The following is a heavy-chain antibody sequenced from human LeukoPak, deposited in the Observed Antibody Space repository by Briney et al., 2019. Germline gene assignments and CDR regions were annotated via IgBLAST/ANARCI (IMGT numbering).Heavy chain of an antibody. Sequence: GGSLRLSCAASGFTFSSYWMSWVRQAPGKGLEWVANIKQDGSEKYYVDSVKGRFTISRDNAKNSLYLQMNSLRAEDTAVYYCARDPPGSYYYDSSGYYSLWGQGTLVTVSS. D-gene: IGHD3-22*01. J-gene: IGHJ4*02. CDR1: GFTFSSYW. CDR2: IKQDGSEK. CDR3: ARDPPGSYYYDSSGYYSL. V-gene: IGHV3-7*03.